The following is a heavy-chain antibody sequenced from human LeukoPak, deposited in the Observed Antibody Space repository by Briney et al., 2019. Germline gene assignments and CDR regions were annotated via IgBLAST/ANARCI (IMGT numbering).Heavy chain of an antibody. D-gene: IGHD2-21*01. CDR3: ARDTGSLSFDY. CDR2: IYYSGST. V-gene: IGHV4-59*01. J-gene: IGHJ4*02. Sequence: SETLSLTCTVSGGSISSYYWSWIRQPPGKGLEWIGYIYYSGSTNYTPSLKSRVTISVDTSKNQFSLKLSSVTAADTAMYYCARDTGSLSFDYWGQGTLVTVSS. CDR1: GGSISSYY.